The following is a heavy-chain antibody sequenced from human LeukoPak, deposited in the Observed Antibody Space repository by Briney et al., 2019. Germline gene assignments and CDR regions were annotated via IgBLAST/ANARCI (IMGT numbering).Heavy chain of an antibody. Sequence: SETLSLTCTVSGVSINAYFWSWLRQPPGKGLEWIGFIYHSGNTNSNPSLKSRVTLSADTSKSQFSLELTSVTAADTAVYFCARGGMSTYYDSGGYFSYWGQGILVTVSS. CDR1: GVSINAYF. D-gene: IGHD3-22*01. CDR2: IYHSGNT. J-gene: IGHJ4*02. CDR3: ARGGMSTYYDSGGYFSY. V-gene: IGHV4-59*01.